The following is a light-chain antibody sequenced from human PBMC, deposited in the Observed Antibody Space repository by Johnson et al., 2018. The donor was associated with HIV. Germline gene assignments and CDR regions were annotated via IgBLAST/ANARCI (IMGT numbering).Light chain of an antibody. CDR2: ENN. CDR3: GTWDSSLSAYV. Sequence: QSLVTQSPSVSAAPGQKVTISCSGSSSNIGNNYVSWYQQLPGTAPKLLIYENNKRPSGIPDRFSGSKSGTSATLGITGLQTGDEADYYCGTWDSSLSAYVFGTGTKVTVL. CDR1: SSNIGNNY. J-gene: IGLJ1*01. V-gene: IGLV1-51*02.